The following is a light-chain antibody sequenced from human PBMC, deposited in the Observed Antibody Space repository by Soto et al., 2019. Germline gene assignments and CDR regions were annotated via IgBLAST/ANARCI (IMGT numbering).Light chain of an antibody. V-gene: IGKV1-5*01. CDR1: QSINNR. Sequence: IQMTQSPSTLSASIGDRVTITCRASQSINNRLAWYQQMPGKAPNLLIYDASSLESGVPSRFRGSGSETEFTLTISSLQPEDSAIYYCQQADTFPINFGQGTRLEIK. J-gene: IGKJ5*01. CDR2: DAS. CDR3: QQADTFPIN.